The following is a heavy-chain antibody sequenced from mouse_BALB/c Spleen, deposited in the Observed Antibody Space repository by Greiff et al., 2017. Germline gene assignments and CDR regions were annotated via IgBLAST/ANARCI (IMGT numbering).Heavy chain of an antibody. J-gene: IGHJ1*01. V-gene: IGHV1-20*02. CDR2: INPYNGDT. D-gene: IGHD1-1*01. Sequence: EVQLQESGPELVKPGASVKISCKASGYSFTGYFMNWVMQSHGKSLEWIGRINPYNGDTFYNQKFKGKATLTVDKSSSTAHMELRSLASEDSAVYYCAREYYGSYWYFDVWGAGTTVTVSS. CDR1: GYSFTGYF. CDR3: AREYYGSYWYFDV.